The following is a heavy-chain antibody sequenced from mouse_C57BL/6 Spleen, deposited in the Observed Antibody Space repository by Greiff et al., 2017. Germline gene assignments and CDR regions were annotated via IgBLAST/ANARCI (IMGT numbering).Heavy chain of an antibody. D-gene: IGHD3-1*01. CDR1: GYTFTDYY. V-gene: IGHV1-19*01. Sequence: VQLQQSGPVLVKPGASVKMSCKASGYTFTDYYMNWVKQSHGKSLEWIGVINPYNGGTSYNQKFKGKATLTVDKSSSTAYMELNSLTSEDSAVYYCARSGTGHWYFDVWGTGTTVTVSS. CDR2: INPYNGGT. CDR3: ARSGTGHWYFDV. J-gene: IGHJ1*03.